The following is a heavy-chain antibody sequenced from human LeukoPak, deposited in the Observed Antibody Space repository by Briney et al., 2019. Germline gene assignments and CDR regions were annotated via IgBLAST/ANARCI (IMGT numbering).Heavy chain of an antibody. D-gene: IGHD2-21*02. CDR3: ARSTYGGDCYFDY. Sequence: PGGSLRLSCAASGFTFSPDDMHWVRQAPGKGLEWVASIRYDGDNKYYADSVKGRFTISRDDSKNTLYLQMNSLRAEDTAVYYCARSTYGGDCYFDYWGQGTLVTVSS. V-gene: IGHV3-30*02. CDR1: GFTFSPDD. J-gene: IGHJ4*02. CDR2: IRYDGDNK.